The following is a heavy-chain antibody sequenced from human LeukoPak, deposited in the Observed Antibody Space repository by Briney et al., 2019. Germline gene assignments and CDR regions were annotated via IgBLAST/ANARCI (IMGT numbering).Heavy chain of an antibody. Sequence: PGGSLRLSCAASGLTFAGYDMSWDRQAPGKGLEWILTISASGDNTYYAGSVKGRFTISRDNSKNTLYLQMDSLRAEDTAVYYCAKRFCSATRCFHFDYWGQGTLVTVSS. CDR3: AKRFCSATRCFHFDY. D-gene: IGHD2-2*01. J-gene: IGHJ4*02. V-gene: IGHV3-23*01. CDR1: GLTFAGYD. CDR2: ISASGDNT.